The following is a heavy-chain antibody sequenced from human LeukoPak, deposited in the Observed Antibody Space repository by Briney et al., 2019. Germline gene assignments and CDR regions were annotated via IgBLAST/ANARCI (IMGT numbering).Heavy chain of an antibody. CDR2: IKQDGSEK. CDR1: GFTFSSYW. J-gene: IGHJ4*02. D-gene: IGHD6-13*01. CDR3: ARGSAAGTG. V-gene: IGHV3-7*04. Sequence: PGGSLRLSCAASGFTFSSYWMNWVRQAPGKGLEWVANIKQDGSEKYYVDSVKGRFTISRDNAENSLYLQVNSLRVEDTAVYYCARGSAAGTGWGQGILVTVSS.